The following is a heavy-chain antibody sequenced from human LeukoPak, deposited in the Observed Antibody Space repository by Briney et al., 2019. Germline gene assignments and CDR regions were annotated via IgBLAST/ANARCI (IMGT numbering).Heavy chain of an antibody. V-gene: IGHV2-5*02. J-gene: IGHJ4*02. CDR3: AHRGYYGSGSFWALDY. Sequence: SGPTLVKPTQTLTLTCTFSGFSLSTDGVGVCWIRQPPGKALEWLALIRRDDDKRYSPSLKSRLTVTKDTSKNQVVLTMTNMDPVDTATYYCAHRGYYGSGSFWALDYWGQGTLVTVSS. D-gene: IGHD3-10*01. CDR2: IRRDDDK. CDR1: GFSLSTDGVG.